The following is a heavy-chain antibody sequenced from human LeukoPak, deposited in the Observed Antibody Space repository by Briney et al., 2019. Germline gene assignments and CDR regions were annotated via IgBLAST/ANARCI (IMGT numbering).Heavy chain of an antibody. D-gene: IGHD3-10*01. CDR3: ARKNYYGSGSDLSFDF. Sequence: GESLKISCEGSGYSFTTYWIGWVRQMPGKGLEWMGVIYPGDSDTRYSPSFQGQVTISADKSISTAYLQWSSLKASDTAMYYCARKNYYGSGSDLSFDFWGQGTLVTVSS. J-gene: IGHJ4*02. CDR1: GYSFTTYW. CDR2: IYPGDSDT. V-gene: IGHV5-51*01.